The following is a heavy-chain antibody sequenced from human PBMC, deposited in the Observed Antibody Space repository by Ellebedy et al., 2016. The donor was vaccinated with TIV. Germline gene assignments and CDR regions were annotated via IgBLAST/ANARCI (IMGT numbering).Heavy chain of an antibody. CDR1: GFTFSSYA. Sequence: GESLKISCAASGFTFSSYAMSWVRQAPGKGLEWVSAISGSGYSTYYADSVKGRFTISRDNSKNTLYLQMNSLRAEDTAVYYCAREWGRSAATFDYWGQGTLVTVSS. CDR2: ISGSGYST. J-gene: IGHJ4*02. V-gene: IGHV3-23*01. CDR3: AREWGRSAATFDY. D-gene: IGHD3-16*01.